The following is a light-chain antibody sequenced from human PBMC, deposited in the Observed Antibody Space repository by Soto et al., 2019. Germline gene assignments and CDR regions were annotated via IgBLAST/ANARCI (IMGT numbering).Light chain of an antibody. CDR1: QSVSSY. J-gene: IGKJ5*01. CDR2: DAS. CDR3: QQRSNQVT. V-gene: IGKV3-11*01. Sequence: EIVLTQSPATLSLSPGERATLSCRASQSVSSYLAWYQQKPGQAPRLLIYDASNRATGIPARFSGSGSGTDFTLTISSLEPEDFAVYYRQQRSNQVTFGQGTRLEIK.